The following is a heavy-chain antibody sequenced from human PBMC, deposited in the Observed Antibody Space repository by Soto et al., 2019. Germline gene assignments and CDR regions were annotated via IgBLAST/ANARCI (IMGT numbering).Heavy chain of an antibody. V-gene: IGHV1-2*04. J-gene: IGHJ6*01. Sequence: ASVKVSCKASGYTFTGYYMHWVRQAPGQGREWMGWINPNSGGTNYAQKFQGWVTMTRDTSISTAYMELSRLRSDDTAVYYCAREGNWNKLYCMEVWGQGTTDRVSS. CDR1: GYTFTGYY. CDR2: INPNSGGT. CDR3: AREGNWNKLYCMEV. D-gene: IGHD1-1*01.